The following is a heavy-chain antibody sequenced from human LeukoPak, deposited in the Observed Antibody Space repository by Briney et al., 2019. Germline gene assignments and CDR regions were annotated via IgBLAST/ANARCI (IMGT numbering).Heavy chain of an antibody. CDR2: TSYDGSNK. Sequence: GRSLRLSCVASGFTFSGYAMHWVRQAPGKGLEWVAVTSYDGSNKYYAESVKGRFTISRDNSKNTLYLQMNTLRAEDTAMYYCARPLRSLEWLLFSDWGQGTLVTVSS. CDR3: ARPLRSLEWLLFSD. CDR1: GFTFSGYA. V-gene: IGHV3-30-3*01. D-gene: IGHD3-3*01. J-gene: IGHJ4*02.